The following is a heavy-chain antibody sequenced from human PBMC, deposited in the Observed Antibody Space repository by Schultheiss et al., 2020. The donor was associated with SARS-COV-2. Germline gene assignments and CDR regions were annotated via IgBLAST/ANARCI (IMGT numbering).Heavy chain of an antibody. J-gene: IGHJ3*02. Sequence: SETLSLTCTVSGGSISSSSYYWGWIRQPPGKGLEWIGSIYYSGSTYYNPSLKSRVTISVDTSKNQFSLKLSSVTAADTAVYYCARDSMREDIVVVPAAALGHAFDIWGQGTMVTVSS. CDR2: IYYSGST. CDR1: GGSISSSSYY. CDR3: ARDSMREDIVVVPAAALGHAFDI. V-gene: IGHV4-39*02. D-gene: IGHD2-2*01.